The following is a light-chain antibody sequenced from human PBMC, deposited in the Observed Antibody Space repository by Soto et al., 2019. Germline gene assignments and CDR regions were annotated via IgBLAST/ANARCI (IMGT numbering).Light chain of an antibody. J-gene: IGLJ1*01. V-gene: IGLV2-23*02. CDR3: CSYAGSSTFYV. CDR1: SSDVGSYNL. CDR2: EVS. Sequence: QSALTQPASVSGSPGQSITISCTGTSSDVGSYNLVSWYQQHPGKAPKLMIYEVSKRPSGVSNRFSGSKSGNTASLTISGLHAEDEADYYCCSYAGSSTFYVFGTGTKLT.